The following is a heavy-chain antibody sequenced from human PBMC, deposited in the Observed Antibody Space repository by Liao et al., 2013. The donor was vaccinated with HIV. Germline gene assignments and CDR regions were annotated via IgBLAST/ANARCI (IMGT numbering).Heavy chain of an antibody. J-gene: IGHJ3*02. D-gene: IGHD3-22*01. CDR1: GGSISSYY. Sequence: QVQLQESGPGLVKPSETLSLTCTVSGGSISSYYWSWVRQPAGKGLEWIGRIYTSGSTNYNPSLKSRVTMSVDTSKNQFSLKLSSVTAADTAVYYCARGLGYYDSSDYYYDAFDIWGQGTVVTVSS. V-gene: IGHV4-4*07. CDR3: ARGLGYYDSSDYYYDAFDI. CDR2: IYTSGST.